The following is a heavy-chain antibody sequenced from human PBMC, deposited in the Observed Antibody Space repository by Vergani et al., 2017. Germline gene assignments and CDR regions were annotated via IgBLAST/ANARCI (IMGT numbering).Heavy chain of an antibody. CDR1: GFTFSSYS. CDR3: ARDGEKVGYRRHNYLDF. CDR2: ISSSSSSI. J-gene: IGHJ4*02. Sequence: EVQLVESGGGLVQPGGSLRLSCAASGFTFSSYSMNWVRQAPGKGLEWVSYISSSSSSIYYADSVKGRFTISRDNAKNSLYLHMSSLRAEDTAIYYCARDGEKVGYRRHNYLDFWGQGTLVTVSS. V-gene: IGHV3-48*01. D-gene: IGHD6-25*01.